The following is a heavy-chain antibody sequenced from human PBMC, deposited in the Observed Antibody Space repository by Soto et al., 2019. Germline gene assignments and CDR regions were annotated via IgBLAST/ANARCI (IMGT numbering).Heavy chain of an antibody. J-gene: IGHJ4*02. CDR2: ISGSGDKT. CDR1: GFTFSGYV. Sequence: PGGSLRLSCAASGFTFSGYVMNWLRQAPEKGPEWVSGISGSGDKTWYADSVKGRFTISRDNSRTTLYLQMSSLRAEDTATYYCAKVTRQSANDMDFDCWGPGTMVTASS. D-gene: IGHD1-1*01. V-gene: IGHV3-23*01. CDR3: AKVTRQSANDMDFDC.